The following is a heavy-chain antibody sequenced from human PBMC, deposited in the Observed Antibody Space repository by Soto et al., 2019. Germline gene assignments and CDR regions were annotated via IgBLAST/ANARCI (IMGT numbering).Heavy chain of an antibody. CDR3: ARDDEGVSAPSNAFDL. CDR2: IVYGGSWK. Sequence: QVQLVESGGGVVQPGRSLRLSCAASGFTFSTYGFHWVRQTPGKGLEWVAVIVYGGSWKDYADSVKGRFTISRDNSKNSLYLQLNSLRAEDTALYYCARDDEGVSAPSNAFDLWGQGTMVTVSS. CDR1: GFTFSTYG. J-gene: IGHJ3*01. V-gene: IGHV3-33*01. D-gene: IGHD3-10*01.